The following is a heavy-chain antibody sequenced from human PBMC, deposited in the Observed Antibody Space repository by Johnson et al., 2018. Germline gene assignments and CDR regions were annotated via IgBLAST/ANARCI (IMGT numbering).Heavy chain of an antibody. V-gene: IGHV3-33*01. CDR3: AREGRIAVAGLYYYDGMDV. Sequence: QVQLVESGGGVVQLGRSLRLSCAASGFTFSSYGMHWVRQAPGKGLEWVAVIWYAGSNKYYADSVKGRLTISRDNSKNTLYLQMNSLGAEDTAVYYCAREGRIAVAGLYYYDGMDVWCQGTTVTVSS. CDR2: IWYAGSNK. D-gene: IGHD6-19*01. J-gene: IGHJ6*02. CDR1: GFTFSSYG.